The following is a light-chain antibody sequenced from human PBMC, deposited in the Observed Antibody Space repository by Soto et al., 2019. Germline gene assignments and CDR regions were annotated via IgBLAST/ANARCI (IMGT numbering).Light chain of an antibody. Sequence: EIVLTQSPATLSVSPGERATLPCRASQSVSDNLAWYQQKPGQAPRLLIYGASTRATGIPARFSGSGSGTEFTLTISSLQSEDFAVYSCQQYNNWPLTFGGGTKVDI. CDR3: QQYNNWPLT. CDR1: QSVSDN. J-gene: IGKJ4*01. V-gene: IGKV3D-15*01. CDR2: GAS.